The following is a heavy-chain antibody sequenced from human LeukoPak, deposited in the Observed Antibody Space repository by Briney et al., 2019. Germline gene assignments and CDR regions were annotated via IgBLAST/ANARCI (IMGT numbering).Heavy chain of an antibody. CDR3: ARGEMVELLTGFDY. CDR2: IYSGGST. Sequence: GGSLRLSCAASGSTVSDNYMSWVRQAPGKGLEWVSVIYSGGSTYYADSVKGRFTISRDNSKNTLYLQMNGLRAEDTAVYYCARGEMVELLTGFDYWGQGTLVTVSS. J-gene: IGHJ4*02. V-gene: IGHV3-53*01. D-gene: IGHD1-26*01. CDR1: GSTVSDNY.